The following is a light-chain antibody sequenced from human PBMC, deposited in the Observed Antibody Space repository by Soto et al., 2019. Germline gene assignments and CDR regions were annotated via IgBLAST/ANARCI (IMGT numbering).Light chain of an antibody. CDR2: EAS. CDR1: QSGSRY. Sequence: EIVFTQAPATLSLSPGERATLACRASQSGSRYLAWYQQKPGQAPRLLIYEASNRAAGIPARFSGSGSGTDFHLTISSLEPEDFALYDGQQRSKFGQGTKVELK. CDR3: QQRSK. J-gene: IGKJ1*01. V-gene: IGKV3-11*01.